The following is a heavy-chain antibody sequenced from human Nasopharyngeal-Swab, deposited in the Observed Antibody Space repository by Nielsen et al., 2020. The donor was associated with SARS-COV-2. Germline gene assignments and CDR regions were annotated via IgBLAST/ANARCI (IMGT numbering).Heavy chain of an antibody. J-gene: IGHJ4*03. D-gene: IGHD1-26*01. V-gene: IGHV1-8*01. Sequence: ASVKVSCKASGYNFTTYDFNWVRQATGQGLEWMGWMNPNSGNTGYAQKFQGRVTMTRKTSLSTAYLELRSLRSDDTAVYYCARGGVGPVGGALDYWGQGTTVTVFS. CDR2: MNPNSGNT. CDR3: ARGGVGPVGGALDY. CDR1: GYNFTTYD.